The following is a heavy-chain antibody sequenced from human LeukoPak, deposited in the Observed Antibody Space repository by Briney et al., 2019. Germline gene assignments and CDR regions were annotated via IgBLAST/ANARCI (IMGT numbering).Heavy chain of an antibody. J-gene: IGHJ6*02. V-gene: IGHV3-23*01. Sequence: GGSLRLSCTASGFTFGGYAMSWVRQAPGKGLEWVSSISAGSEDSYYADSVKGRFTISRDNSKSTLYLQMNSLRADDTAVYYCARTIAQSSNTWLYYYYGLDVWGQGTTVTVSS. CDR2: ISAGSEDS. CDR3: ARTIAQSSNTWLYYYYGLDV. CDR1: GFTFGGYA. D-gene: IGHD1-7*01.